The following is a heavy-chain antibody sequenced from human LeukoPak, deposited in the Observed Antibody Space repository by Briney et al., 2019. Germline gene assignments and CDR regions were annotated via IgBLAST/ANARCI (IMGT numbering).Heavy chain of an antibody. CDR2: ISSFSNYL. J-gene: IGHJ4*02. V-gene: IGHV3-21*01. CDR3: ASYYSSGLAVDDY. CDR1: GFTFSSYS. D-gene: IGHD6-19*01. Sequence: GGSLRLSCAASGFTFSSYSMNWVRQAPGKGLEWGSSISSFSNYLYYADSVKGRFTISRDNAENSFYLQMNSLRAEDTAVYYCASYYSSGLAVDDYWGQGTLVTVSS.